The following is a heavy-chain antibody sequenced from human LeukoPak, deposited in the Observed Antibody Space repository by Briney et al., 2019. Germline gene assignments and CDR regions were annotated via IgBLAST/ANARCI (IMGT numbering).Heavy chain of an antibody. CDR2: MTGGGET. Sequence: GGGLRLSRVQSVVSFTNYAMRGVRPAPPRGAEWLSRMTGGGETFYAGPVKGRFPLSRDISRNTVYLQLNNLRVEDTAIYYCAKASCISPADAVRWGQETQVSVSS. D-gene: IGHD2-15*01. V-gene: IGHV3-23*01. CDR3: AKASCISPADAVR. J-gene: IGHJ4*02. CDR1: VVSFTNYA.